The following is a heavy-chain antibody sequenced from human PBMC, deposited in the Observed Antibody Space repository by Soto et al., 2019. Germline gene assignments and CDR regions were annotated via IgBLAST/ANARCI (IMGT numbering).Heavy chain of an antibody. V-gene: IGHV3-30*18. J-gene: IGHJ4*02. CDR3: AKGFYYYDSSGPPGDY. CDR2: ISYDGSNK. CDR1: GFTFSSYG. Sequence: GGSLRLSCAASGFTFSSYGVHWVRQAPGKGLEWVAVISYDGSNKYYADSVKGRFTISRDNSKNTLYLQMNSLRAEDTAVYYCAKGFYYYDSSGPPGDYWGQGTLVTVSS. D-gene: IGHD3-22*01.